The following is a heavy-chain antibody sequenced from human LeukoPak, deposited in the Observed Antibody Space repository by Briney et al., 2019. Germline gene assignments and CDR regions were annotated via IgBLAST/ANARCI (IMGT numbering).Heavy chain of an antibody. CDR3: ARGATTFDY. CDR1: GASISSYY. D-gene: IGHD5-12*01. J-gene: IGHJ4*02. Sequence: SETLSLTCAVSGASISSYYWSWIRQPPGKGLEWIGYIYFSGNTNYNPSLKSQVTISVDTSKNQFSLKLSSVTAADTAVYYCARGATTFDYWGQGTLVTVSS. CDR2: IYFSGNT. V-gene: IGHV4-59*08.